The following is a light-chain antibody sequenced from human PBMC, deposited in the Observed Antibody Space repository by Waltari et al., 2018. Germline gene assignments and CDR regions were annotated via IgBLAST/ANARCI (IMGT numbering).Light chain of an antibody. CDR3: QQYGSSIT. J-gene: IGKJ4*01. CDR2: ATS. Sequence: EIVLTQSPGTLSLSPGDRATLSCRASQSVSSAYFAWYQHKPGQAPRLVMFATSIRGTGIPDRFGGGGSGTDFTLTISRLEPEDFAVYYCQQYGSSITFGGGTKVEIK. CDR1: QSVSSAY. V-gene: IGKV3-20*01.